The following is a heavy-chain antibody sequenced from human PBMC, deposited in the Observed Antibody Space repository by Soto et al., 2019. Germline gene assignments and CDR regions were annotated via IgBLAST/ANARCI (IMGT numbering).Heavy chain of an antibody. D-gene: IGHD3-9*01. CDR1: GGSISSSSYY. Sequence: QLQLQESGPGLVKPSETLSLTCTVSGGSISSSSYYWGWIRQPPGKGLEWIGSIYYSGSTYYNPSLKSRVTISVDTSKNQFSLKLSSVTAADTAVYYCARHPPSGSRYFDWLSPEYYYYGMDVWGQGTTVTVSS. J-gene: IGHJ6*02. CDR3: ARHPPSGSRYFDWLSPEYYYYGMDV. V-gene: IGHV4-39*01. CDR2: IYYSGST.